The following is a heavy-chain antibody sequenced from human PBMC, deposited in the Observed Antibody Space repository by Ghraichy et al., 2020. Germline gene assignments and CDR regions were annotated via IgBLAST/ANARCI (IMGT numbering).Heavy chain of an antibody. J-gene: IGHJ6*02. Sequence: GGSLRLSCAASGFTFSSYAMSWVRQAPGKGLEWVSGISGSGDSTYYVDSVKGRFTISRDNSKNTLYLQMNSLRVEDTAVYYCAKGIAAGTSTIAYYYNGMDVWGQGTTVTVSS. V-gene: IGHV3-23*01. CDR2: ISGSGDST. CDR1: GFTFSSYA. CDR3: AKGIAAGTSTIAYYYNGMDV. D-gene: IGHD6-13*01.